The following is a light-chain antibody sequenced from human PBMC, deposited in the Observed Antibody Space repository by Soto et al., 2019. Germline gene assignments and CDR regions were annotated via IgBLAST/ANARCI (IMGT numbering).Light chain of an antibody. V-gene: IGKV1-5*01. CDR1: QSIRHY. CDR2: GAS. J-gene: IGKJ1*01. CDR3: QHHNSYSQT. Sequence: DIQMTQSPPTLSASVGDRVTITCRASQSIRHYLAWYQQMPGKAPKLLIYGASTLQSGVPSRFSGSGSGTEFTLTLSSLQPDDFGTYFCQHHNSYSQTFGQGTKV.